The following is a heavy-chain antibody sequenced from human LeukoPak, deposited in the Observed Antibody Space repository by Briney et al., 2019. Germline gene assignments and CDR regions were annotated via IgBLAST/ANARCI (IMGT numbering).Heavy chain of an antibody. J-gene: IGHJ4*02. V-gene: IGHV1-58*02. CDR3: AAVMGGSYPFDY. D-gene: IGHD1-26*01. CDR1: GFTFTSSA. Sequence: ASVKVSCKASGFTFTSSAMRWVRQARGQRLERIGWIVVGSGNTNYAQKFQERVTITRHMSTSTAYMELSSLSSEDTAVYYCAAVMGGSYPFDYWGQGTLVTVSS. CDR2: IVVGSGNT.